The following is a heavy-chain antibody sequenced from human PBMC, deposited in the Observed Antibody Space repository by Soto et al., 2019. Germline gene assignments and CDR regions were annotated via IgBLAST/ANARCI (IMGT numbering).Heavy chain of an antibody. D-gene: IGHD3-3*01. CDR3: AKDSGGYDFWSGYTYYYYGMDV. Sequence: LRLSCAASGFTFSSYGMHWVRQAPGKGLEWVAVISYDGSNKYYADSVKGRFTISRDNSKNTLYLQMNSLRAEDTAVYYCAKDSGGYDFWSGYTYYYYGMDVWGQGTTVTVSS. CDR1: GFTFSSYG. J-gene: IGHJ6*02. V-gene: IGHV3-30*18. CDR2: ISYDGSNK.